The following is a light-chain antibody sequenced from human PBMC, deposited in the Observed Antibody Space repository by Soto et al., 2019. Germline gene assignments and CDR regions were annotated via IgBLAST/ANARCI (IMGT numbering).Light chain of an antibody. CDR3: QVWDSSSDHYV. V-gene: IGLV3-21*04. CDR2: YDS. CDR1: NIGSKS. Sequence: SYERTQPPSVSVAPGKTARITCGGNNIGSKSVHWYQQKPGQAPVLVIYYDSDRPSGIPERFSGSKSGNTATLTISRVEAGDEADYYCQVWDSSSDHYVFGTGTKLTVL. J-gene: IGLJ1*01.